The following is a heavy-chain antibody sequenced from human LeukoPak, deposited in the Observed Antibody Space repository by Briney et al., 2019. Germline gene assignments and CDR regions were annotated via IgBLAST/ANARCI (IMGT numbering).Heavy chain of an antibody. J-gene: IGHJ4*02. D-gene: IGHD5-18*01. Sequence: GGSLRLSCAASGFTFSDYYMSWIRQAPGKGLEWLSYMSSSGSIIWYADSVKGRLTISRDNAKNSLYLQMNSLRAEDTAVYYCANGYSYVRTYWGQGTLVTVSS. CDR2: MSSSGSII. CDR1: GFTFSDYY. CDR3: ANGYSYVRTY. V-gene: IGHV3-11*01.